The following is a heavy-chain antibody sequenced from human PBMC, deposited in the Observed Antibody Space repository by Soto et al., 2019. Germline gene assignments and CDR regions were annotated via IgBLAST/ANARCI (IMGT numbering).Heavy chain of an antibody. CDR1: GGSISSYY. CDR3: ATRSYSSGVLFDY. D-gene: IGHD3-10*01. J-gene: IGHJ4*02. CDR2: IYYSGST. V-gene: IGHV4-59*01. Sequence: SETLSLTCTVSGGSISSYYWSWIRQPPGKGLEWIGYIYYSGSTNYNPSLKSRVTISIDTSKSQFYLKLTSVTAADTAIYYCATRSYSSGVLFDYWGPGTQVNVS.